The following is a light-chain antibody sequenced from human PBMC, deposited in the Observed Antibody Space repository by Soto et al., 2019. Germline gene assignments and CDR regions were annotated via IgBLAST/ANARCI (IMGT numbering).Light chain of an antibody. V-gene: IGLV2-14*01. CDR1: SSDVGGYNY. J-gene: IGLJ2*01. CDR3: SSYTGSSTYVV. Sequence: QSALTQPASVSGSPGQSSTISCTGTSSDVGGYNYVSWYQQHPGKAPKLMIYDVSNRPSGFSNRFSGSKSANTASLTISGLQAEDEADYYCSSYTGSSTYVVFGGGTKLTVL. CDR2: DVS.